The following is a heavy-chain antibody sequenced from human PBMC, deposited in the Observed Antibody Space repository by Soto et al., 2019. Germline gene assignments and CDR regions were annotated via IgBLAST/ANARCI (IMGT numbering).Heavy chain of an antibody. J-gene: IGHJ6*02. CDR1: GFTFTSSA. D-gene: IGHD4-17*01. CDR2: IVVGSGNT. V-gene: IGHV1-58*01. Sequence: ASVKVSCKASGFTFTSSAVQWVRQARGQRLEWIGWIVVGSGNTNYAQKFQERVTITRDMSTSTAYMELSSLRSEDTAVYYCAADNYGDYVPYYYGMDVWGQGTTVTVSS. CDR3: AADNYGDYVPYYYGMDV.